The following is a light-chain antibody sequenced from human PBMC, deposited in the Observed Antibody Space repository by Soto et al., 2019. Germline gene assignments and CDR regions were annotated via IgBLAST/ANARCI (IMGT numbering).Light chain of an antibody. J-gene: IGKJ4*01. V-gene: IGKV3-11*01. Sequence: EIVLTQSPATLSLSPGERATLYCRASQSVSSYLAWYQQKPGQAPRLLIYDASNRATGIPARFSGSGSGTDFTLTISSLEADAFAVYYCQQRSNWPPWLTFGGGTKVEIK. CDR1: QSVSSY. CDR3: QQRSNWPPWLT. CDR2: DAS.